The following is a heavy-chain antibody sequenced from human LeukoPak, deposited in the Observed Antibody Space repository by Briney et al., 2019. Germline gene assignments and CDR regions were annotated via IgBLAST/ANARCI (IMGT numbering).Heavy chain of an antibody. CDR1: GFTFSSYA. J-gene: IGHJ6*03. CDR2: LSGSGGST. V-gene: IGHV3-23*01. D-gene: IGHD6-19*01. CDR3: AKGSKAVLFTRDHYMDV. Sequence: GGSLRLSCAASGFTFSSYAMSWVRQAPGKGLEWVSSLSGSGGSTYYADSVKGRFTISRDNSKNTLYLQMNSLRAEDTAVYFCAKGSKAVLFTRDHYMDVWGKGTTVTISS.